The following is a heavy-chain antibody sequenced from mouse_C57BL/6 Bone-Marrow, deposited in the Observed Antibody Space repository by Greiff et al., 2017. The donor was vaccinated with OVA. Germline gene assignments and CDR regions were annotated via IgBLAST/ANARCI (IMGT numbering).Heavy chain of an antibody. CDR1: GYTFTDYE. V-gene: IGHV1-15*01. J-gene: IGHJ4*01. CDR3: AREGITTVVEGGNAMDY. Sequence: VQLQQSGAELVRPGASVTLSCKASGYTFTDYEMHWVKQTPVHGLEWIGAIDPETGGTAYNQKFKGKAILTADKSSSTAYMELRSLTSEDSAVYYCAREGITTVVEGGNAMDYWGQGTSVTVSS. D-gene: IGHD1-1*01. CDR2: IDPETGGT.